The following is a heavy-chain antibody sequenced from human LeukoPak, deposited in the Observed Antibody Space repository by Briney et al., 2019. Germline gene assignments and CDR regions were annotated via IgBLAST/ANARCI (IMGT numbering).Heavy chain of an antibody. D-gene: IGHD5-12*01. CDR1: GYNFTSYW. CDR3: ARRVDRYYYAMDV. V-gene: IGHV5-51*01. J-gene: IGHJ6*02. Sequence: GESLKISCKGSGYNFTSYWIGWVRQMPGKGLEWMGIIYPGDSDTRYSPSFQGQVTISADKSTNTAYLQWSSLRASDTVMYYCARRVDRYYYAMDVWGQGTTVIVSS. CDR2: IYPGDSDT.